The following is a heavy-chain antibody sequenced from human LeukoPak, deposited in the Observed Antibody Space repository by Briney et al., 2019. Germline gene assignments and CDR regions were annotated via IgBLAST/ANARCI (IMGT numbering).Heavy chain of an antibody. CDR3: AKSPYYYYYGMAV. V-gene: IGHV3-23*01. CDR2: ISGSGGST. CDR1: GFTFSSYA. Sequence: GGSLRLSCAASGFTFSSYAMSWVRQAPGKGLEWVSAISGSGGSTYYADSVKGRFTISRDNSKNTLYLQMNSLRAEYTAVYYCAKSPYYYYYGMAVWGQGTTVTVSS. J-gene: IGHJ6*02.